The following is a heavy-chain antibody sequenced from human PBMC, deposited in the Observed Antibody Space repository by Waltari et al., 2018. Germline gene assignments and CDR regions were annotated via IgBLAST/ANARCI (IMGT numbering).Heavy chain of an antibody. CDR1: GYSFNNYW. CDR2: VRPDNSDT. D-gene: IGHD1-1*01. CDR3: ARHTEDDNGDD. Sequence: QLVQSGTEAKKPGESLKISCKTSGYSFNNYWIGWVRQMPGKGLEWMGIVRPDNSDTRYSPSFRGQVTISADKSISIAYLQWSSLKASDTAIYYCARHTEDDNGDDWGQGTLVTVSS. J-gene: IGHJ4*02. V-gene: IGHV5-51*01.